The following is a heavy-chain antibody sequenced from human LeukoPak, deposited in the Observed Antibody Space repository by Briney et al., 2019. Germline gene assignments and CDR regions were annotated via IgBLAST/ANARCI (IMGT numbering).Heavy chain of an antibody. CDR1: GFTFSTYG. CDR2: ISSDRSNK. Sequence: GGSLRLSCAASGFTFSTYGMHWVRQAPGKGLEWVAVISSDRSNKYYADSVKGRFTISRDNSKNTLYLQMNSLRPEDTAVYYCAKPYSSAPRRSDFDYWGQGTLVAVSS. J-gene: IGHJ4*02. CDR3: AKPYSSAPRRSDFDY. D-gene: IGHD6-19*01. V-gene: IGHV3-30*18.